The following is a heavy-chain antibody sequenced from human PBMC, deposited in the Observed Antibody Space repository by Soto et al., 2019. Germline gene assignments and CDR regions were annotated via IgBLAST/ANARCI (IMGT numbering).Heavy chain of an antibody. D-gene: IGHD6-19*01. CDR1: GFTCSSYS. CDR2: ISYNGGST. Sequence: EVQLVESGGGLVQPGGSLRLSCAASGFTCSSYSMHWVRQAPGKGLEFVSAISYNGGSTYYANSVKGRFTISRDDSKNTLYLQMGSLRAEDMAVDYCARVGSGSGLDYWGQGTLVTVSS. V-gene: IGHV3-64*01. CDR3: ARVGSGSGLDY. J-gene: IGHJ4*02.